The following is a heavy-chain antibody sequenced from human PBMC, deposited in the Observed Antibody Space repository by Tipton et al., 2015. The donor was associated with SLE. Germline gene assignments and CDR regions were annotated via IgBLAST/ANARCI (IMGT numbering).Heavy chain of an antibody. CDR3: AGTNYDVLTGYHRVNTFAI. CDR1: GGSISSNNFF. V-gene: IGHV4-31*03. Sequence: TLSLTCTVSGGSISSNNFFWSWLRQHPGKGLEWIGYIYYSGSAFYNPSLKSRVTISVDTSKNQFSLELSSVTAADTAVYYFAGTNYDVLTGYHRVNTFAIWGQGTMVTVSS. J-gene: IGHJ3*02. CDR2: IYYSGSA. D-gene: IGHD3-9*01.